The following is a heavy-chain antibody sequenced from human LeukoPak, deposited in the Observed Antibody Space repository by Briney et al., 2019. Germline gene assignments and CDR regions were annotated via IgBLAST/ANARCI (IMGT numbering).Heavy chain of an antibody. J-gene: IGHJ4*02. Sequence: SETLSLTCTVSGGSISSYHWSWIRQPPGKGLEWIGYIYYSGSINYNPSLKSRVTISVDTPKNQFSLRLSSMTAADTAVYYCARVGSGSYDYWGQGTLVTVSS. CDR3: ARVGSGSYDY. V-gene: IGHV4-59*01. CDR1: GGSISSYH. CDR2: IYYSGSI. D-gene: IGHD1-26*01.